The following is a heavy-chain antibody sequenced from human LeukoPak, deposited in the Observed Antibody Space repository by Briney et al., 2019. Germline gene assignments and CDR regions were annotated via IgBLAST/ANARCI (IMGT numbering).Heavy chain of an antibody. Sequence: GGSLRLSCAASGFTFSSYAMSWVRQAPEKGLEWVSGISGSGGSTYYADSVKGRFTISRDNSKNTLYLQMNSLRAEDTAVYYCAKVRGSYSPTGAFDIWGQGTMVTVSS. CDR3: AKVRGSYSPTGAFDI. CDR2: ISGSGGST. J-gene: IGHJ3*02. CDR1: GFTFSSYA. V-gene: IGHV3-23*01. D-gene: IGHD1-26*01.